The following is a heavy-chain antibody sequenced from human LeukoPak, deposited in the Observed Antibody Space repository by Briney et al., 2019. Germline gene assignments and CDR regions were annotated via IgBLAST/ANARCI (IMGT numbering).Heavy chain of an antibody. J-gene: IGHJ4*02. Sequence: PGGSLRLSCAASGFTFRNYWMNWVRQAPGKGLEWVSAISGSGGSTYYADSVKGRFTISRDNSKNTLYLQMNSLRAEDTAVYYCASARFLEGYWGQGTLVTVSS. CDR3: ASARFLEGY. V-gene: IGHV3-23*01. CDR2: ISGSGGST. CDR1: GFTFRNYW. D-gene: IGHD3-3*01.